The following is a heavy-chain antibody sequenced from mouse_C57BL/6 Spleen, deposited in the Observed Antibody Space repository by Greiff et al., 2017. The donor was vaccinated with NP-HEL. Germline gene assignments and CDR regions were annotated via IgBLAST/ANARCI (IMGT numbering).Heavy chain of an antibody. CDR2: IVSGSSTI. CDR3: ARSGYGSSYYAMDY. Sequence: EVQVVASGGGLVKPGGSLKLSCAASGFTFSDYGMHWVRRAPERGLGWVAYIVSGSSTIYYADTVKGRFTISRDNAKNTLFLQMTSLRSEDTAMYYCARSGYGSSYYAMDYWGQGTSVTVSS. CDR1: GFTFSDYG. D-gene: IGHD1-1*01. J-gene: IGHJ4*01. V-gene: IGHV5-17*01.